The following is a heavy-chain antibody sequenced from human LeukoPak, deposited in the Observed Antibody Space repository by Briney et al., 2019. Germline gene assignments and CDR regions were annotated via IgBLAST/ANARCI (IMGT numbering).Heavy chain of an antibody. CDR2: INHSGST. V-gene: IGHV4-34*01. Sequence: SETLSLTCAVYGGSFSGYYWSWIRQPPGKGLEWIGEINHSGSTNYNPSLKSRVTISVDTSKNQFSLKLSSVTAADTAVYYCARVISPLDFWSGYAPYYFDYWGQRTLVTVSS. J-gene: IGHJ4*02. CDR3: ARVISPLDFWSGYAPYYFDY. CDR1: GGSFSGYY. D-gene: IGHD3-3*01.